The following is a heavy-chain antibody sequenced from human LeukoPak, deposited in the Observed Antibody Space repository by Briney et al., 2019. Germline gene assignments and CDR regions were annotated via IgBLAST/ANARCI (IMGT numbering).Heavy chain of an antibody. CDR1: GFTFTSYG. CDR2: ISGSGGST. CDR3: AKVGLPYYDILTGYPYYFDY. V-gene: IGHV3-23*01. D-gene: IGHD3-9*01. Sequence: GGSLRLSCAASGFTFTSYGMSWVRQAPGKGLEWVSGISGSGGSTYYADSVKGRFTISRDNSKNTLYLQMNSLRAEDTAVYYCAKVGLPYYDILTGYPYYFDYWGQGTLVTVSS. J-gene: IGHJ4*02.